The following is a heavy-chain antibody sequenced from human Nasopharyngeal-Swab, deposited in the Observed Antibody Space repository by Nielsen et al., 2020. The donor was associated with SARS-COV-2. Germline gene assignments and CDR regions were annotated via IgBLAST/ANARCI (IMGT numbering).Heavy chain of an antibody. CDR2: IYHSGST. Sequence: WIRQPPGKKLEWIGSIYHSGSTYYNPSLKSRVTISVDTSKNQFSLKLSSVTAADTAVYYCARVKQSGSYYYGMDYWGQGTLVTVSS. J-gene: IGHJ4*02. CDR3: ARVKQSGSYYYGMDY. D-gene: IGHD1-26*01. V-gene: IGHV4-38-2*02.